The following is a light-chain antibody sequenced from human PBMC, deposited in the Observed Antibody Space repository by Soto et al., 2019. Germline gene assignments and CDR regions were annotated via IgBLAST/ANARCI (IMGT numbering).Light chain of an antibody. CDR3: SSYTRGSTYV. V-gene: IGLV2-14*03. Sequence: QSALTQPAAVSGSPGQSITISCTGTSSDVGGYNYVSWYQQHPGKAPILMIYDVSNRPSGVSNRFSGSKSGNKASLTISWLQAEDEAAFYCSSYTRGSTYVVGTGTKLTVL. CDR2: DVS. CDR1: SSDVGGYNY. J-gene: IGLJ1*01.